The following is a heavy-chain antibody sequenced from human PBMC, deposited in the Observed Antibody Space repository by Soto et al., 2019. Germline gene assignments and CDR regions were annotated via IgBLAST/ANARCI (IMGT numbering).Heavy chain of an antibody. V-gene: IGHV4-34*01. Sequence: SETLSLTCAVHGGSFSGYYWSWIRQPPGKGLEWIGEINHSGSTNYNPSLKSRVTISVDTSKNQFSLKLSSVTAADTAVYYCARGRGSYGSGSYYSPYGMDVWGQGTTVTVSS. CDR3: ARGRGSYGSGSYYSPYGMDV. D-gene: IGHD3-10*01. CDR1: GGSFSGYY. CDR2: INHSGST. J-gene: IGHJ6*02.